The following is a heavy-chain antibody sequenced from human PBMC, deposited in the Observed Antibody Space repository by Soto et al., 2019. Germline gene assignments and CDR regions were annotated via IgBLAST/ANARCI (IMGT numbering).Heavy chain of an antibody. CDR2: MNPNSGNT. V-gene: IGHV1-8*01. CDR3: ARTLYGDNVDY. Sequence: ASLKVSCKASGYTFTSYDXXXXXQATGQGLEWMGWMNPNSGNTGYAQKFQGRVTMTRNTSISTAYMELSSLRSEDTAVYYCARTLYGDNVDYWGQGTLVTVSS. J-gene: IGHJ4*02. CDR1: GYTFTSYD. D-gene: IGHD4-17*01.